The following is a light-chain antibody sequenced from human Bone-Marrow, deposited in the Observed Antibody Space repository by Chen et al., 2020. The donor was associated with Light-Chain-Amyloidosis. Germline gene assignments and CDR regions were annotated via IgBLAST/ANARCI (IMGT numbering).Light chain of an antibody. CDR3: QSYQGSSQVV. Sequence: NFMLTQPHSVSESPGKTVIISCTRSSGSIATNYVQWYQQRPGSSPTTVIYEDDQRPSGVPDRFSSSSDRSSNSASLTISGLKPDDEADYYCQSYQGSSQVVFGGGTKLTVL. CDR1: SGSIATNY. CDR2: EDD. V-gene: IGLV6-57*01. J-gene: IGLJ3*02.